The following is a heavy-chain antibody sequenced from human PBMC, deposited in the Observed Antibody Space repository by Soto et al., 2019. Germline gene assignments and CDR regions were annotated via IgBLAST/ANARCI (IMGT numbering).Heavy chain of an antibody. Sequence: QVQLVQSGAEVKKPGSSVKVSCKASGGTFSTYTITWVRQAPGQGLEWMGRIIPIIGIINYAQKFQGRVPISADKFTGTAYVELTGLRSADTAVYYCAGDPDSHYNDSHASSYPWGQGTLVTVSS. D-gene: IGHD4-4*01. CDR2: IIPIIGII. CDR1: GGTFSTYT. CDR3: AGDPDSHYNDSHASSYP. J-gene: IGHJ5*02. V-gene: IGHV1-69*08.